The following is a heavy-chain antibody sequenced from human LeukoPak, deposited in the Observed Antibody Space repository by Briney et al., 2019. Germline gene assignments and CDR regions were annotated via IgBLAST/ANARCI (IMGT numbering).Heavy chain of an antibody. D-gene: IGHD2-21*02. CDR3: ARDGRCGGDCYAS. Sequence: GGSLRLSCAASGVSFSSYTMNWVRQVPGKGLGWVSIISSSSSYIYYADSVKGRFTISRDNAKNALYLQMNSLRVEDTAVYYCARDGRCGGDCYASWGQGTLVTVSS. CDR2: ISSSSSYI. J-gene: IGHJ4*02. CDR1: GVSFSSYT. V-gene: IGHV3-21*01.